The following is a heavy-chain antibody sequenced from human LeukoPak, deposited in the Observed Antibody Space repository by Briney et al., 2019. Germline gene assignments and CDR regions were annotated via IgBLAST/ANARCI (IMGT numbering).Heavy chain of an antibody. J-gene: IGHJ4*02. CDR3: AKDRSYYYDSSGYYRENYFDY. CDR1: GCTFDDYA. D-gene: IGHD3-22*01. Sequence: PGGSLRLSCAASGCTFDDYAMHWVRQAPGKGLEWVSLISGGGGSTYYADSVKGRFTISRDNSKNSLYLQMNSLRTEDTALYYCAKDRSYYYDSSGYYRENYFDYWGQGTLVTVSS. V-gene: IGHV3-43*02. CDR2: ISGGGGST.